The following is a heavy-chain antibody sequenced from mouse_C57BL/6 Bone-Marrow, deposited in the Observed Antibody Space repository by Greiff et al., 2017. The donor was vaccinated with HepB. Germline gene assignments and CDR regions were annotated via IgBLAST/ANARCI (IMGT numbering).Heavy chain of an antibody. CDR1: GYSFTVYN. D-gene: IGHD1-1*01. CDR3: ARAGKLRYYYAMDY. J-gene: IGHJ4*01. Sequence: VQLKQSGPELVKPGASVKISCKASGYSFTVYNMNWVKQSNGKSLEWIGVINPNYGTTSYNQKFKGKATLTVDQSSSTAYMQLNSLTSEDSAVYYCARAGKLRYYYAMDYWGQGTSVTVSS. CDR2: INPNYGTT. V-gene: IGHV1-39*01.